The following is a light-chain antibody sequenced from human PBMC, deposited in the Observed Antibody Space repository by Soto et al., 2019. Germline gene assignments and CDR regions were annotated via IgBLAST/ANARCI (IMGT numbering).Light chain of an antibody. CDR3: SSYAGSSGVV. V-gene: IGLV2-8*01. J-gene: IGLJ2*01. CDR2: EVS. Sequence: QSALTQPPSASGSPGQSVTISCTGTSSDVGGYNYVSWYQQHPGKAPKLMIYEVSKRPSGVPDRFSGSKSGNTASLTVSGLQAEDGADYYCSSYAGSSGVVFGGGTKLTVL. CDR1: SSDVGGYNY.